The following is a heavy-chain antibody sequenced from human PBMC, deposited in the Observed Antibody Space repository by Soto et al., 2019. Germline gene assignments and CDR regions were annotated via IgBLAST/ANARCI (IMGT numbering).Heavy chain of an antibody. V-gene: IGHV3-7*01. Sequence: GDFVRWSGSPCGLTTIRYWLRCNRQAAGSGLEWVANIKQDGTEKYYVDSVKGRFTISRDNAKNSLYLQMNSLRAEDTAVYYCASDRPENYDSLTGYQYYYGMDVWGQGT. CDR3: ASDRPENYDSLTGYQYYYGMDV. CDR2: IKQDGTEK. J-gene: IGHJ6*02. CDR1: GLTTIRYW. D-gene: IGHD3-9*01.